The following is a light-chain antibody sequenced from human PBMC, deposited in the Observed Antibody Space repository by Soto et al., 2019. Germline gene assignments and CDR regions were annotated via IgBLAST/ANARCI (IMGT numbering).Light chain of an antibody. V-gene: IGKV1-5*03. Sequence: DIQMTQSPSTLSASVGDRVTITCRARQSISSWLAWYQQKPGKAPKLLIYKASSLESGVPSRFSRSGSGTEFTLTISSLQPDDFATYYCQQYNSLWTFGQGTKVDIK. CDR2: KAS. CDR3: QQYNSLWT. J-gene: IGKJ1*01. CDR1: QSISSW.